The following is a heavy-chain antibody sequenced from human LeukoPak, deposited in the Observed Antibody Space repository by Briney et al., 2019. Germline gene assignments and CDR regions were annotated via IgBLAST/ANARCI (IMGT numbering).Heavy chain of an antibody. J-gene: IGHJ4*02. CDR2: INEGSTNI. D-gene: IGHD2-15*01. V-gene: IGHV3-48*01. Sequence: GGSLRLSCAASGFTFNSYSMNWIRQAPGKWLEWISYINEGSTNIYYADSVKGRFTISRDNAKNSLYMQMNSLRAEDTAVYYCARDKGGPDYWGQGTLVTVSS. CDR1: GFTFNSYS. CDR3: ARDKGGPDY.